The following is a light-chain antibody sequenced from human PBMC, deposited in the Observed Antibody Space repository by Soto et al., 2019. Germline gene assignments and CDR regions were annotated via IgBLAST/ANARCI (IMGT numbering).Light chain of an antibody. CDR3: QSYDTSVSGARV. V-gene: IGLV1-40*01. J-gene: IGLJ3*02. Sequence: QSVLTQPPSVSGAPGQRVTISCTGTRSNIGAGYDVHWYQQIPGTAPKLLIYRNHDRPSRVPDRFSGSKSGTSASLTITGLQAEDEADYYCQSYDTSVSGARVFGGGTKVTVL. CDR1: RSNIGAGYD. CDR2: RNH.